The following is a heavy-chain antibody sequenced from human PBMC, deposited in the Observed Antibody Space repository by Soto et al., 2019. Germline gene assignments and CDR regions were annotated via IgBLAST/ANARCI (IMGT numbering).Heavy chain of an antibody. Sequence: ASETLSLTCTVSGGSISSYYWGWIRQPAGKRLEWIGRIYTSGSTNYNPSLKSRVTISVDTSKNQFSLKLSSVTAADTVVYYCARAAYGSGSYLHWGQGTLVTVSS. D-gene: IGHD3-10*01. V-gene: IGHV4-4*07. J-gene: IGHJ4*02. CDR2: IYTSGST. CDR1: GGSISSYY. CDR3: ARAAYGSGSYLH.